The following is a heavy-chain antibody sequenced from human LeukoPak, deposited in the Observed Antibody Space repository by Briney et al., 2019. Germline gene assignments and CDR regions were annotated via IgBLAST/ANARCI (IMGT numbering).Heavy chain of an antibody. Sequence: SETLSLTCTVSGGSISSSSYYWGWIRQPPGKGLEWIGSIYYSGSTYYNPSLKSRVTISVDTSKNQFSLKLSSVTAADTAVYYCARATLDYYGGKDEYYFDYWGQGTLVTVSS. CDR2: IYYSGST. D-gene: IGHD4-23*01. CDR1: GGSISSSSYY. CDR3: ARATLDYYGGKDEYYFDY. V-gene: IGHV4-39*01. J-gene: IGHJ4*02.